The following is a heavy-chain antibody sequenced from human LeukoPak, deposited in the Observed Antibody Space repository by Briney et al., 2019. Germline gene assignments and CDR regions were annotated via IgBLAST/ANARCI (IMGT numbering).Heavy chain of an antibody. Sequence: ASVKVSCKASGYTFSSSAISWVRQGPGQGLEWMGVINSYNGNTNYAQNLQGRVTMATDTATSTAYMELRSLTSDDTAVYFCARSSGGWFDPWRQGTLVTVSS. V-gene: IGHV1-18*01. CDR2: INSYNGNT. CDR1: GYTFSSSA. J-gene: IGHJ5*02. D-gene: IGHD6-25*01. CDR3: ARSSGGWFDP.